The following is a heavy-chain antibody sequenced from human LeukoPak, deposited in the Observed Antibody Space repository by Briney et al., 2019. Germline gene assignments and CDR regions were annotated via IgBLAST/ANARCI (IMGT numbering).Heavy chain of an antibody. J-gene: IGHJ4*02. Sequence: GGSLRLSCAASGFSFINYAMSWVRQAPGKGLEWVSGISGSGAYTYYADSAKGRFTISRDNSKNTLYLQMDSLRAEDTAVYYFASYTCGKYQFDYWGQGSEVTVSS. V-gene: IGHV3-23*01. CDR1: GFSFINYA. D-gene: IGHD2-8*02. CDR2: ISGSGAYT. CDR3: ASYTCGKYQFDY.